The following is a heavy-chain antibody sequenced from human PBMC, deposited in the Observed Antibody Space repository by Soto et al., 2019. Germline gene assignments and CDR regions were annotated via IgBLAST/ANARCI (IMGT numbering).Heavy chain of an antibody. J-gene: IGHJ4*02. CDR3: VSSRSAYFDF. V-gene: IGHV3-30*15. D-gene: IGHD6-6*01. Sequence: QVQLVESGGGVVQPGRSLRLSCAASGFTFSNYAMHWVRQAPGKGLEWVTVIAYDGGNKYYADSVKGRFTISRDNFRDTLYLQMSSLRAEDTAVYYCVSSRSAYFDFWGQGTLVTVSS. CDR1: GFTFSNYA. CDR2: IAYDGGNK.